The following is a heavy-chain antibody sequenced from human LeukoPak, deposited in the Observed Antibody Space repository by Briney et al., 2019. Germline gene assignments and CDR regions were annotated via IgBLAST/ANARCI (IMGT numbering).Heavy chain of an antibody. J-gene: IGHJ4*02. Sequence: RSGESLKISCKGSGYSFISYWIGWVRQMPWKGLEWMGIIYPGDSDTRYSPSFQGQVTISADKSISTAYLQWNSLKASDTAMYYCARSGGWSSYYFDYWGQGTLVTVSS. CDR3: ARSGGWSSYYFDY. CDR1: GYSFISYW. CDR2: IYPGDSDT. V-gene: IGHV5-51*01. D-gene: IGHD6-19*01.